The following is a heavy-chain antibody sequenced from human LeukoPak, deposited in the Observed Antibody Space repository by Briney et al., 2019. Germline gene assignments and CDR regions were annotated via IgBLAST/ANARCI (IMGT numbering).Heavy chain of an antibody. CDR2: INHSGST. D-gene: IGHD3-22*01. J-gene: IGHJ4*02. V-gene: IGHV4-34*01. Sequence: SETLSLTCAVYGGSFSGYYWSWIRQPPGKGLEWIGEINHSGSTNYNPSLKSRVTISVDTSKNQFSLKLSSVTAADTAVYYCARDYYDSSGYSYYFDYWGQGTLATVSS. CDR1: GGSFSGYY. CDR3: ARDYYDSSGYSYYFDY.